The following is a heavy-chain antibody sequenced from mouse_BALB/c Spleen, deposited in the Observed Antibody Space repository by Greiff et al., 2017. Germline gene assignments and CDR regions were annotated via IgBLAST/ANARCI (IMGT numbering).Heavy chain of an antibody. CDR3: ARSVWLKYYFDY. D-gene: IGHD2-2*01. CDR1: GYTFTSYN. Sequence: QVQLKQPGAELVKPGASVKMSCKASGYTFTSYNMHWVKQTPGQGLEWIGAIYPGNGDTSYNQKFKGKATLTADKSSSTAYMQLSSLTSEDSAVYYCARSVWLKYYFDYWGQGTTLTVSS. CDR2: IYPGNGDT. J-gene: IGHJ2*01. V-gene: IGHV1-12*01.